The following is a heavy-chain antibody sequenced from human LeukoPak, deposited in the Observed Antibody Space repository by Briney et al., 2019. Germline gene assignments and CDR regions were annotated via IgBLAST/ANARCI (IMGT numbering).Heavy chain of an antibody. V-gene: IGHV4-34*01. D-gene: IGHD3-3*02. CDR2: INHSGSI. J-gene: IGHJ6*02. CDR1: GGSFSGYY. CDR3: AILGVLYV. Sequence: PSETLSLTCAVYGGSFSGYYWSWIRQPPGKGLEWIGEINHSGSINYNPSLKSRVTISVDTSKNQFSLKLSSVTAADTAVYYCAILGVLYVWGQGTTVTVSS.